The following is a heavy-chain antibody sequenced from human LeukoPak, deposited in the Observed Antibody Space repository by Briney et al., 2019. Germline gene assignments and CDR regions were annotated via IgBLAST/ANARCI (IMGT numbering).Heavy chain of an antibody. CDR3: AKRTNADY. V-gene: IGHV3-23*01. CDR1: GFIFSSDS. D-gene: IGHD2-8*01. Sequence: GGSLRLSCATSGFIFSSDSMIWVRQAPGKGLEWVSAISSSGGSTYYADSVKGRFTISRDNSKNTLYLQMNSLRAEDTAVYYCAKRTNADYWGQGTLVTVSS. J-gene: IGHJ4*02. CDR2: ISSSGGST.